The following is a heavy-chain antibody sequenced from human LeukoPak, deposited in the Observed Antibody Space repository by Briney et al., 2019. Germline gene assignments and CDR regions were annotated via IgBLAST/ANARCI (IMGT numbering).Heavy chain of an antibody. V-gene: IGHV1-3*01. Sequence: ASVKVSCKASGYTFTTYAMHWVRQAPGQRLEWMGWINAGNGDTGYSQKFQGRATITSDTSASTAYMELSSLRSEDTAVYYCATEGDGGHDYFNYWGQGTLVTVSS. CDR1: GYTFTTYA. CDR3: ATEGDGGHDYFNY. J-gene: IGHJ4*02. D-gene: IGHD5-12*01. CDR2: INAGNGDT.